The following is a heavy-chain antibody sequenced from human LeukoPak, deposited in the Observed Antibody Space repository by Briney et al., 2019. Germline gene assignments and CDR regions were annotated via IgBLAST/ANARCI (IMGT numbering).Heavy chain of an antibody. CDR2: ISGSGGST. D-gene: IGHD2-21*01. V-gene: IGHV3-23*01. CDR1: GFTFSSYA. CDR3: AKALIPDYYFDY. J-gene: IGHJ4*02. Sequence: GGSLSLSCAASGFTFSSYAMSWVRQAPGKGLEWVSAISGSGGSTYYADSVKGRFTISRDNSKNTLYLQMNSLRAEDTAVYYCAKALIPDYYFDYWGQGTLVTVSS.